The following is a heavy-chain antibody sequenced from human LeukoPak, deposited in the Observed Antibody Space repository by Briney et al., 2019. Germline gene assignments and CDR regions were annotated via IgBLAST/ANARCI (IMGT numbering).Heavy chain of an antibody. V-gene: IGHV4-34*01. CDR1: GGSISSYY. J-gene: IGHJ5*02. D-gene: IGHD2-2*01. CDR2: INHSGST. Sequence: KTSETLSLTCTDSGGSISSYYWSCIRQPPGKGLEWIGEINHSGSTNYNPSLKSRVTISVDTSKNQFSLKLSSVTAADTAVYYCERSYFLGYCSSTSCRRGWFDPWGQGTLVTVSS. CDR3: ERSYFLGYCSSTSCRRGWFDP.